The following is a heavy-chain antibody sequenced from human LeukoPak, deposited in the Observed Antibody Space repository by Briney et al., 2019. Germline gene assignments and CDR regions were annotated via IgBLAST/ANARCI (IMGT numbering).Heavy chain of an antibody. V-gene: IGHV4-34*01. J-gene: IGHJ4*01. Sequence: SETLSLTCTVSGGSISSYYWSWIRQPPGKGLEWIGEVNHSGSTNYNPSLKSRVSISADTSKNQFSLKLNSVTAADTAVYYCARARGEVAVDYWGQGTLVTVSS. CDR3: ARARGEVAVDY. CDR1: GGSISSYY. CDR2: VNHSGST. D-gene: IGHD6-19*01.